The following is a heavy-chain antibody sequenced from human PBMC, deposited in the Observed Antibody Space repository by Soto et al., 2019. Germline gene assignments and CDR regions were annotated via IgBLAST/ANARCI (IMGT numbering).Heavy chain of an antibody. J-gene: IGHJ6*02. Sequence: QVQLVQSGAEVKKPGASVKVSCKASGYTFTSYGISWVRQAPGQGLEWMGWISAYNGNTNYAQKLQGRVTMTTDTXTXXAYMELRSLRSDDTAVYYCARYGDYEGYYYYGMDVWGQGTTVTVSS. D-gene: IGHD4-17*01. CDR1: GYTFTSYG. V-gene: IGHV1-18*01. CDR2: ISAYNGNT. CDR3: ARYGDYEGYYYYGMDV.